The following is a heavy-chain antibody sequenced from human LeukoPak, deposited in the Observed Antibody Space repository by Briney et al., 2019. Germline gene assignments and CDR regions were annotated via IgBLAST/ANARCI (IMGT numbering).Heavy chain of an antibody. CDR3: ATNHYDFWSGYKD. D-gene: IGHD3-3*01. CDR2: ISGSGGST. Sequence: GGSLRLSCAASGFTFSSYAMSWVRQAPGKGLEWVSAISGSGGSTYYADSVKGRFTISRDNSKNTLYLQMNSLRAEDTAVYYCATNHYDFWSGYKDWGQGTLVTVSS. CDR1: GFTFSSYA. J-gene: IGHJ4*02. V-gene: IGHV3-23*01.